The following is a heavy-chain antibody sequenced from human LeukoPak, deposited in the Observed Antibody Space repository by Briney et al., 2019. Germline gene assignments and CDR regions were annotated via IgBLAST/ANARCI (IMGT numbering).Heavy chain of an antibody. V-gene: IGHV3-30*18. D-gene: IGHD3-22*01. CDR1: GFTFSSYG. J-gene: IGHJ3*02. CDR3: AKDGKMIVVLFGAFDI. CDR2: ISYDGSNK. Sequence: GRSLRLSCAASGFTFSSYGMHWVRQAPGKGLEWVAVISYDGSNKYYADSVKGRFTISRDNSKKTLYMQMNSLRPEDTAVYYCAKDGKMIVVLFGAFDIWGQGTMVTVSS.